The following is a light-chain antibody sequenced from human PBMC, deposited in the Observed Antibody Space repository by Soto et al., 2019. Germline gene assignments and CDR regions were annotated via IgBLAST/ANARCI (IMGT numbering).Light chain of an antibody. CDR1: QSISNW. CDR2: RAF. V-gene: IGKV1-5*01. CDR3: LQYNSDPWT. Sequence: DIQMTQSPSTLSASVGDRVTITCRASQSISNWLAWCQQKPGKAPEVLIYRAFSLERGVPSRFSGSGSGTEFTLTISSLQPDDFATYFCLQYNSDPWTFGQGTKVEVK. J-gene: IGKJ1*01.